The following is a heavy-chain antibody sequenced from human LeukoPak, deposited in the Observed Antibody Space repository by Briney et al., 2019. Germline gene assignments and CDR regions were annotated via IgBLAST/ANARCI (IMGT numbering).Heavy chain of an antibody. CDR3: AKSDGHTEPY. CDR1: GFTFRSFG. CDR2: ISYDGSNK. J-gene: IGHJ4*02. V-gene: IGHV3-30*18. D-gene: IGHD2-2*02. Sequence: PGGSLRLSCATSGFTFRSFGMHWVRQAPGKGLEWVALISYDGSNKYYVDSVKGRFTISRDNSKNTLYLQMNSLRAEDTAVYYCAKSDGHTEPYWGQGTLVTVSS.